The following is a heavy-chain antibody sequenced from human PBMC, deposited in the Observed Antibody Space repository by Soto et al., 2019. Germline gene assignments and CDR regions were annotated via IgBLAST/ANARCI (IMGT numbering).Heavy chain of an antibody. CDR3: ARHPDWAYFDY. Sequence: PSETLSLTCTVSGGSISSYYWSWIRQPPGKGLEWIGYIYYSGSTNYNPSIKSRVNISVDTSKNQFSLKMSSVTAADTAVYYCARHPDWAYFDYWGQGTLVTVSS. J-gene: IGHJ4*02. D-gene: IGHD2-21*01. CDR2: IYYSGST. CDR1: GGSISSYY. V-gene: IGHV4-59*08.